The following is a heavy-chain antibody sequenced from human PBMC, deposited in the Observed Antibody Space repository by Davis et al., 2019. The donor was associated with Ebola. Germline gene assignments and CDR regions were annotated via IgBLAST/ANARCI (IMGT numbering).Heavy chain of an antibody. CDR1: GYTFTSYG. CDR2: IIPILGIA. V-gene: IGHV1-69*04. D-gene: IGHD6-13*01. CDR3: ARDDGSSWYGPAYYYYYGMDV. Sequence: AASVKVSCKASGYTFTSYGISWVRQAPGQGLEWMGRIIPILGIANYAQKFQGRVTITADKSTSTAYMELSSLRSEDTAVYYCARDDGSSWYGPAYYYYYGMDVWGQGTTVTVSS. J-gene: IGHJ6*02.